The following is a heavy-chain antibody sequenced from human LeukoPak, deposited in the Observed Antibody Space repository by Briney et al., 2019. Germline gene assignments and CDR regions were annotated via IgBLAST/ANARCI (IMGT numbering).Heavy chain of an antibody. J-gene: IGHJ6*03. V-gene: IGHV4-34*01. CDR1: GGSFSGYY. CDR2: INHSGST. D-gene: IGHD6-19*01. CDR3: ARGLSHSSGWYHRSYYYYMDV. Sequence: SETLSLTCAVYGGSFSGYYWSWIRQPPGKGLEWIGEINHSGSTNYNPSLKSRVTISVDTSKNQFSLQLNSVTPEDTAVYYCARGLSHSSGWYHRSYYYYMDVWGKGTTVTVSS.